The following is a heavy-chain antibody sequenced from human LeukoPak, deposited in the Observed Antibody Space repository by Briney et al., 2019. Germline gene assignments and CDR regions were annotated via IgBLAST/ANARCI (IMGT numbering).Heavy chain of an antibody. CDR2: INHSGST. CDR3: ARDRNRYYDFRSGRNWFDP. CDR1: GGSFSGYY. Sequence: TSETLSLTCAVYGGSFSGYYWSWIRQPPGKGLEWIGEINHSGSTNYNPSLKSRVTISVDTSKNQFSLKLSSVTAADTAVYYCARDRNRYYDFRSGRNWFDPWGQGTLVTVSS. D-gene: IGHD3-3*01. V-gene: IGHV4-34*01. J-gene: IGHJ5*02.